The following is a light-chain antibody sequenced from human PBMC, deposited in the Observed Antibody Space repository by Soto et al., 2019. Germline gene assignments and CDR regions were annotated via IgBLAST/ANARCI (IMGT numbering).Light chain of an antibody. J-gene: IGKJ3*01. Sequence: ENVLTQSPGTLSLSPGEGATLSCRTSRSVISRFLAWYQQRPGQAPRLLMYDASKRATGIPDRFSGSGSGTEFTLTIRSLEPEDSAVYFCQQYAASPHPFGPGTKVEIK. CDR3: QQYAASPHP. CDR1: RSVISRF. V-gene: IGKV3-20*01. CDR2: DAS.